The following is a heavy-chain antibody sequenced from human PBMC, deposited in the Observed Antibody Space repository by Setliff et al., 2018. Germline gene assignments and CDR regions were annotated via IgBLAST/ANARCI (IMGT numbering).Heavy chain of an antibody. V-gene: IGHV4-59*08. CDR1: GVSISNYY. D-gene: IGHD3-3*01. CDR3: ARAGSGVIGDFFYMGV. Sequence: KTSETLSLTCNVSGVSISNYYWSWIRQPPGKGLECIGYIQKSGGTNYNPSLKSRVTISIDTSGNLFSLKLSSVTAANTAVYYCARAGSGVIGDFFYMGVWGKGTTVTVSS. CDR2: IQKSGGT. J-gene: IGHJ6*03.